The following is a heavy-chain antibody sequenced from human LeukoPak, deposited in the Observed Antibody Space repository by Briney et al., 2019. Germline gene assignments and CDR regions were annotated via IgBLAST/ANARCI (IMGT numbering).Heavy chain of an antibody. V-gene: IGHV1-18*01. CDR3: ARDVSPGGVIVNFDY. D-gene: IGHD3-16*02. CDR2: ISAYNGNT. CDR1: GYTFTSYG. Sequence: GASVKVSCKASGYTFTSYGISWVRQAPGQGLEWMGWISAYNGNTNYAQKLQGRVTMTTDTSTSTAYMELRSLRSDDTAVYYCARDVSPGGVIVNFDYWGQGTLVTVSS. J-gene: IGHJ4*02.